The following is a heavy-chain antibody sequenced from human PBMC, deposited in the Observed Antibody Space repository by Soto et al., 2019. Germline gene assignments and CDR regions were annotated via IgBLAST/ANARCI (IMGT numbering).Heavy chain of an antibody. V-gene: IGHV3-53*01. Sequence: LRLSCAASGFTVSSNYMSWVRRAPGKGLEWVSVIYSGGSTYYADSVKGRFTISRDNSKNTLYLQMNSLRAEDTAVYYCAREDTDAFDIWGQGTMVTVSS. D-gene: IGHD5-18*01. CDR1: GFTVSSNY. J-gene: IGHJ3*02. CDR3: AREDTDAFDI. CDR2: IYSGGST.